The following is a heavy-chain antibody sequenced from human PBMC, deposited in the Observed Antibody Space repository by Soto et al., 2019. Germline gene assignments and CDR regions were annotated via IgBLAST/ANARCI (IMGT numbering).Heavy chain of an antibody. V-gene: IGHV1-18*01. Sequence: QVQLVQSGGEVKKPGASVKVSCKASGYTFTNYGISWVRQAPGQGLEWMGWINVYNGNTKYAQKDQGRATMTTDTSTSTAYMELRSLRSDDTAVYYCARGVGSGSYYNQYNWFDPWGQGTLVTVSS. J-gene: IGHJ5*02. CDR2: INVYNGNT. CDR3: ARGVGSGSYYNQYNWFDP. D-gene: IGHD3-10*01. CDR1: GYTFTNYG.